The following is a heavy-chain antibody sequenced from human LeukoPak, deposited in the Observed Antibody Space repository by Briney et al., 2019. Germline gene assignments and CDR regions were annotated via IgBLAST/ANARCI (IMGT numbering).Heavy chain of an antibody. CDR1: GDSISSSSYY. V-gene: IGHV4-39*01. CDR3: ARHRKSSGWYAGYFDL. D-gene: IGHD2-15*01. J-gene: IGHJ2*01. CDR2: IYFGVST. Sequence: SETLSLTCILSGDSISSSSYYLGSIRHPPGKWLEWIWSIYFGVSTSYHPSLKSRVPISVDTSKTQFSLWLSSVTAADTAVFHCARHRKSSGWYAGYFDLWGRGTLVTVSS.